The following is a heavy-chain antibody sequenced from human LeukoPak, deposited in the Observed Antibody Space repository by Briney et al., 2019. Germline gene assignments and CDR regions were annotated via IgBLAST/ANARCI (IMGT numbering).Heavy chain of an antibody. CDR2: IYHSGST. CDR3: ARGPYYWYFDL. J-gene: IGHJ2*01. V-gene: IGHV4-38-2*01. CDR1: GYSISSDYY. Sequence: SETLSLTCAVSGYSISSDYYWGWIRQPPGKGLEWIGSIYHSGSTHYNPSLKSRVTISVDTSKNQFSLKLSSVTAADTAVYYCARGPYYWYFDLWGRGTLVTVSS.